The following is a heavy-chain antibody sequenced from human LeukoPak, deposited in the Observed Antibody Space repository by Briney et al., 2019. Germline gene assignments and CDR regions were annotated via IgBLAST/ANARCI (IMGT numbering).Heavy chain of an antibody. Sequence: ASVKVSCKASGYTFTGYYMHWVRQAPGQGLEWMGWINPNSGGTNYAQKFQGRVTMTRDTSISTAYMELSRLRSDDTGVYYCARPGSIAAARGFDPWGQGTLVTVSS. V-gene: IGHV1-2*02. CDR3: ARPGSIAAARGFDP. CDR2: INPNSGGT. J-gene: IGHJ5*02. CDR1: GYTFTGYY. D-gene: IGHD6-13*01.